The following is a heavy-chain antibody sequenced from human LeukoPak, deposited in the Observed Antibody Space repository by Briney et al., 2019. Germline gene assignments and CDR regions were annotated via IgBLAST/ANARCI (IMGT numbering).Heavy chain of an antibody. V-gene: IGHV1-2*02. CDR3: VRVVRRAAAHAGNWFDP. J-gene: IGHJ5*02. D-gene: IGHD6-13*01. CDR1: GYTFTSCY. Sequence: ASVTVSCKASGYTFTSCYMHWVRQAPGQGLEWMGWISPNTGGTDYIHNFQGRVTMTRDTSISTAYMELNSLRSDDTAVYYCVRVVRRAAAHAGNWFDPWGQGTLVTVSS. CDR2: ISPNTGGT.